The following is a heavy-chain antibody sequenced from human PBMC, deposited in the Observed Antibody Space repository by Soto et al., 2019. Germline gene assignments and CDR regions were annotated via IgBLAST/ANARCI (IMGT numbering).Heavy chain of an antibody. D-gene: IGHD6-13*01. V-gene: IGHV1-2*02. Sequence: ASVKVSCKASGYTFTGYYMHWVRQAPGQGLEWMGWINPNNGGTNYAQKFQGRVTMTRDKSISTAYMELSRLRSDDTAVYYSARVSLGIAAAGMDVWGQGTMVTVYS. J-gene: IGHJ6*02. CDR3: ARVSLGIAAAGMDV. CDR1: GYTFTGYY. CDR2: INPNNGGT.